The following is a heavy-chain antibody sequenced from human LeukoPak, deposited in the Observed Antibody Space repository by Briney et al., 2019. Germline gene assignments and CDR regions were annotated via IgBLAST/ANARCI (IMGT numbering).Heavy chain of an antibody. CDR1: GYTFTSYG. D-gene: IGHD6-19*01. Sequence: ASVKVSCKASGYTFTSYGISWVRQAPGQELEWMGWINAYNGNTNYAQKLQGRVTMTTDTSTSTAYMELRSLRSDDTAVYYCVTAAGTYFDYGGQGTLVTVSS. V-gene: IGHV1-18*04. CDR2: INAYNGNT. CDR3: VTAAGTYFDY. J-gene: IGHJ4*02.